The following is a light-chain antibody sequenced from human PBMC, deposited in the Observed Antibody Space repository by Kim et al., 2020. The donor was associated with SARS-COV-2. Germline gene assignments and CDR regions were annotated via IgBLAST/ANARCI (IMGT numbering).Light chain of an antibody. CDR2: GAS. CDR3: LQHTTYPIT. CDR1: QDIRND. J-gene: IGKJ5*01. Sequence: ASLGHRVTITYRASQDIRNDLGWYQQNPGRAPKRLIYGASSLQSRVPSRFSGSGSGTEFTLTISSLQPEDFATYFCLQHTTYPITFGQGTRLEIK. V-gene: IGKV1-17*01.